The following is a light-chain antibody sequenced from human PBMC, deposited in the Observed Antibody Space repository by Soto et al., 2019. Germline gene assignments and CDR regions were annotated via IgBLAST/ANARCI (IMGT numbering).Light chain of an antibody. Sequence: QSALTQPASVSGSPGQSITISCTGTSGDIGSYNYVSWYQQHPGKAPKLMIYEVSNRPSGVSNRFSGSKSGNTASLTISGLQAEDEADYYCSSYTSSSTLEVFGGGTKLTVL. J-gene: IGLJ3*02. CDR1: SGDIGSYNY. CDR3: SSYTSSSTLEV. V-gene: IGLV2-14*01. CDR2: EVS.